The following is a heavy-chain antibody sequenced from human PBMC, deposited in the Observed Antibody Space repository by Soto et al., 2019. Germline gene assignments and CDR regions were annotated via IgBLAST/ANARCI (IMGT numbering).Heavy chain of an antibody. J-gene: IGHJ4*02. CDR1: GGSIRGSSYS. V-gene: IGHV4-30-2*01. D-gene: IGHD1-26*01. CDR2: IYDTGST. CDR3: ARTWELIKFDY. Sequence: SETLSLTCAVSGGSIRGSSYSWSWIRQPPGKGLEWIGYIYDTGSTYYNPSLKSRVTISVDTSKNQFSLNVNSVTAADTAVYYCARTWELIKFDYWGQGTRVTVSS.